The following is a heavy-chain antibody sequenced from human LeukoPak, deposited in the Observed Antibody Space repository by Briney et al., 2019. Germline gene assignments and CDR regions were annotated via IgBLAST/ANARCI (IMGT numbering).Heavy chain of an antibody. J-gene: IGHJ3*02. CDR1: GVTFSDFT. D-gene: IGHD3-22*01. Sequence: PGDSLRLSCAASGVTFSDFTTNWVRQAPGKGLEWVSSISSSSHIFYADSVRGRFTISRDNAKNSLYLQMNSLRAEDSAVYYCARPRPSYHDSSGYYPGAFDIWGQGTMVTVSS. V-gene: IGHV3-69-1*01. CDR3: ARPRPSYHDSSGYYPGAFDI. CDR2: ISSSSHI.